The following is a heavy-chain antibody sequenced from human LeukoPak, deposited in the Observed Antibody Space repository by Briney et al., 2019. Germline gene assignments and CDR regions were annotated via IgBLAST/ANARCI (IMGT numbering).Heavy chain of an antibody. Sequence: PGGSLRLSCAASGFTFISYAMGWVRQAPGKGLEWVSGISGSGGSTYYADSVKGRFTISRDNSQDTVYLQMNSLRAEDTAIYYCATGTNYGSGSYVHFDYWGQGTLVTVSS. D-gene: IGHD3-10*01. V-gene: IGHV3-23*01. J-gene: IGHJ4*02. CDR1: GFTFISYA. CDR2: ISGSGGST. CDR3: ATGTNYGSGSYVHFDY.